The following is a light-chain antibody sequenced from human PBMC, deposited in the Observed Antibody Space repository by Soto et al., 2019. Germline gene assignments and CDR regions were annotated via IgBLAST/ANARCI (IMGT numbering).Light chain of an antibody. CDR3: QQYNSYSPWT. V-gene: IGKV1-5*03. CDR1: QTISSW. CDR2: KAS. Sequence: DIQMTQSPSTLSGSVGDRVTITCRASQTISSWLAWYQQKPGKAPKLLIYKASTLKSGVPSRFSGSGSGTEFTITISSLQPDDFATYYCQQYNSYSPWTFGPGTKVEI. J-gene: IGKJ1*01.